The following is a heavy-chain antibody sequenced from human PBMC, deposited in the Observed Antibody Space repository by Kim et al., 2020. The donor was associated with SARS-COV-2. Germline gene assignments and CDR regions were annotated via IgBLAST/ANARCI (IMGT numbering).Heavy chain of an antibody. V-gene: IGHV4-39*01. J-gene: IGHJ5*02. D-gene: IGHD6-19*01. Sequence: SETLSLTCTVSGGSISSSSYYWGWIRQPPGKGLEWIGSIYYSGSTYYNPSLKSRVTISVDTSKNQFSLKLSSVTAADTAVYYCASLRRGAVAGIIGTSNNWFDPWGQGTLVTVCS. CDR3: ASLRRGAVAGIIGTSNNWFDP. CDR1: GGSISSSSYY. CDR2: IYYSGST.